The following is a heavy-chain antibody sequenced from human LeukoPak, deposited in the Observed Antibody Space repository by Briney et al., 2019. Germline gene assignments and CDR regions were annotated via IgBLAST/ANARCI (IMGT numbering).Heavy chain of an antibody. CDR1: GGSISSGGYS. V-gene: IGHV4-61*08. Sequence: SETLSLTCAVSGGSISSGGYSWSWIRQPPGKGLEWIGYIYYSGSTNYNPSLKSRVTISVDTSKNQFSLKLSSVTAADTAVYYCASSAYGMDVWGQGTTVTVSS. CDR3: ASSAYGMDV. J-gene: IGHJ6*02. CDR2: IYYSGST.